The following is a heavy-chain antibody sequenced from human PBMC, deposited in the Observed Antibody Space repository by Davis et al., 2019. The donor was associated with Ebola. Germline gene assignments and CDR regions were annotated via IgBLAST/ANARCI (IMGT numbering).Heavy chain of an antibody. V-gene: IGHV3-53*01. D-gene: IGHD2/OR15-2a*01. Sequence: GESLKISCAASGFTFRDYYMSWVRQAPGKGLEWVSVIYSGGSTYYADSVKGRFTISRDNSKNTLYLQMNSLRAEDTAVYYCASGPNLNSAFDIWGQGTMVTVSS. CDR1: GFTFRDYY. J-gene: IGHJ3*02. CDR3: ASGPNLNSAFDI. CDR2: IYSGGST.